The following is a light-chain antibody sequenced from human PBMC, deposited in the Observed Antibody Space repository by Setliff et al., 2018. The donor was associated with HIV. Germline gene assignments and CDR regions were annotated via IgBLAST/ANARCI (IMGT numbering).Light chain of an antibody. CDR2: DVT. CDR3: CSYAGSAYV. Sequence: ALAQPRSVSGSPGQSVTISCTGTSSDVGGYNYVPWYQQHPGKAPKLMIYDVTKRPSGVPDRFSGSKSGNTASLTISGLQAEDEADYYCCSYAGSAYVFGTGTKVTVL. CDR1: SSDVGGYNY. V-gene: IGLV2-11*01. J-gene: IGLJ1*01.